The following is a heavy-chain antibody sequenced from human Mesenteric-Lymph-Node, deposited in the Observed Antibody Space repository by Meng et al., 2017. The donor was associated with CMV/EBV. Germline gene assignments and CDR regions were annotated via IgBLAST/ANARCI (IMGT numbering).Heavy chain of an antibody. CDR3: ARDQGLRFLEWLYDC. D-gene: IGHD3-3*01. V-gene: IGHV1-18*01. CDR1: GYDFTSYG. Sequence: ASVKVSCKASGYDFTSYGISWVRQAPGQGLEWMGWTSIHNGDTHCAQMFQGRVTMTTDTSTSTAYMELRSLRSDDTAVYYCARDQGLRFLEWLYDCWGQGTQVTVSS. J-gene: IGHJ4*02. CDR2: TSIHNGDT.